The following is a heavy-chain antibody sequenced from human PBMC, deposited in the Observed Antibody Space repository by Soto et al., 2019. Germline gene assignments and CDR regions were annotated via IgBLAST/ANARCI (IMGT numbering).Heavy chain of an antibody. V-gene: IGHV1-18*01. J-gene: IGHJ4*02. CDR2: ISAYTGDT. Sequence: QVQLEQSGAEVKKPGASVKVSCKASGYMFTSYGVSWVRQAPGQGLEWMGWISAYTGDTNYAQKLQGRVTMTTDTSTTTAYMELRSLISDDTAVYYCARDQGLVDLALHPDYWGEGALVTFSS. CDR1: GYMFTSYG. D-gene: IGHD5-12*01. CDR3: ARDQGLVDLALHPDY.